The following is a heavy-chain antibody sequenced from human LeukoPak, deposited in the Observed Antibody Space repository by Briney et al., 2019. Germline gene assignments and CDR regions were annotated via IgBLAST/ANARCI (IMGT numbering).Heavy chain of an antibody. D-gene: IGHD3-16*02. CDR3: ARSRVWGSYRSPFDY. CDR2: ISAYNGNT. CDR1: GYTFTGYY. Sequence: ASVKVSCKASGYTFTGYYMHWVRQAPGQGLEWMGWISAYNGNTNYAQKLQGRVTMTTDTSTSTAYMELRSLRSDDTAVYYCARSRVWGSYRSPFDYWGQGTLVTVSS. V-gene: IGHV1-18*04. J-gene: IGHJ4*02.